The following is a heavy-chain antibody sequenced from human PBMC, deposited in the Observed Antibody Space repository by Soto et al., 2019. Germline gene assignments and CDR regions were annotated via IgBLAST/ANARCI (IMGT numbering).Heavy chain of an antibody. D-gene: IGHD3-22*01. CDR1: GGSISSGDYY. J-gene: IGHJ4*02. CDR3: ARHSDYYDSSAPNVYFDY. Sequence: PSETLSLTCTVSGGSISSGDYYWAWIRQPPGKGLEWIGNIYYSGSTYYNPSLKSRVTISVDTSKNQFSLKLSSVTAADTAVYYCARHSDYYDSSAPNVYFDYWGQGTLVTVSS. CDR2: IYYSGST. V-gene: IGHV4-30-4*01.